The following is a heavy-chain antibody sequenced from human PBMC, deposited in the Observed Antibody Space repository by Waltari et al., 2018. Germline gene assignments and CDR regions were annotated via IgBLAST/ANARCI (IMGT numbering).Heavy chain of an antibody. D-gene: IGHD2-21*02. V-gene: IGHV4-59*01. CDR3: AGGGGGDWGWFDP. CDR1: GGSISGFY. Sequence: QVQLQESGPSLLKPSETLSLICTVSGGSISGFYWSWVRQPPGKGLDWIGYIYYTGSTNFNPSLKSRVTMSVDPSKNQFSLKLSSVTAADTAFYYCAGGGGGDWGWFDPWGQGTLVTVSS. CDR2: IYYTGST. J-gene: IGHJ5*02.